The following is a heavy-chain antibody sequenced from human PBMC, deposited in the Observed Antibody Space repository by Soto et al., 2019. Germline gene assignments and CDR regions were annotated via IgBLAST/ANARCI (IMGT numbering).Heavy chain of an antibody. J-gene: IGHJ4*02. V-gene: IGHV4-4*02. CDR1: GDSMSSSNW. CDR2: AHHSGRT. Sequence: PSETLSLTCTVSGDSMSSSNWWNWVRQPPGKGLEWIGEAHHSGRTNYNPSLKSRVTISVDRSQNRFSLKLSSVTAADTAVYYCARSEATALDYWGQGTLVTVSS. CDR3: ARSEATALDY.